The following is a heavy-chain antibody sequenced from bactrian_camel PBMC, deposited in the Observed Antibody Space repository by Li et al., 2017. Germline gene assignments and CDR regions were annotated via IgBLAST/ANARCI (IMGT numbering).Heavy chain of an antibody. J-gene: IGHJ6*01. V-gene: IGHV3S53*01. Sequence: VQLVESGGASVQAGGSLRLSCTASGSTFSTKIVGWFCQAPGKEREGVASIDFDGNASCADFVKGRFTISRDNTKNTLHLQMNSLKPEDTAMYYCAAAQVANDCYSVAWSPDTSFGYWGQGTQVTVS. CDR3: AAAQVANDCYSVAWSPDTSFGY. CDR1: GSTFSTKI. CDR2: IDFDGNA. D-gene: IGHD1*01.